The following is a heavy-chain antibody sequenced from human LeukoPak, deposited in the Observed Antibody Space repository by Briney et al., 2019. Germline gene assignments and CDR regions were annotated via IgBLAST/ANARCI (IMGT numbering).Heavy chain of an antibody. CDR3: AIGPVAYYYGSGRFDP. CDR1: GFTFDDYA. CDR2: ISWNSGSI. V-gene: IGHV3-9*03. Sequence: SLRLSCAASGFTFDDYAMHRVRQAPGKGLEGVSGISWNSGSIVYADSVKGRFTISRDNAKNSLYLQMNSLRAEVMALYYCAIGPVAYYYGSGRFDPWGQGTLVTVSS. J-gene: IGHJ5*02. D-gene: IGHD3-10*01.